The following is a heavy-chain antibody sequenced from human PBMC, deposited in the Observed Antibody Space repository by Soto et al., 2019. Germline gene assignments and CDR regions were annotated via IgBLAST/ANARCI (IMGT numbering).Heavy chain of an antibody. CDR1: GFTVSSYS. Sequence: PGGSLRLSCAASGFTVSSYSMNWVRQAPGKGLEWVSSISSSSSYIYYADSVKGRFTISRDNAKNSLYLQMNSLRAEDTAVYYCARIEYSSSVSSWPLDYWGQGTLVTVSS. D-gene: IGHD6-6*01. CDR2: ISSSSSYI. J-gene: IGHJ4*02. V-gene: IGHV3-21*01. CDR3: ARIEYSSSVSSWPLDY.